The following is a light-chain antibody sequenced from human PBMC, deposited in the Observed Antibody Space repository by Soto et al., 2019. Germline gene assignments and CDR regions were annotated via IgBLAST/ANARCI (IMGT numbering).Light chain of an antibody. Sequence: QSVLTQPASVSGSPGQSITISCTGTSSDVGGYNYFSWYQQHPGKAPKLMIYDVNNRPSGVSNRFSGSKSGNTASLTISGLQPEDEAAYYCSSYTSSSTVVFGGGTKLTGL. V-gene: IGLV2-14*01. J-gene: IGLJ2*01. CDR2: DVN. CDR3: SSYTSSSTVV. CDR1: SSDVGGYNY.